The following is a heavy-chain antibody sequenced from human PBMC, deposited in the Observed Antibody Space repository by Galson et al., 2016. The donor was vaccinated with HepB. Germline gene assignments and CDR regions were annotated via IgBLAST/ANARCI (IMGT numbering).Heavy chain of an antibody. CDR2: ISYDGSDK. D-gene: IGHD2-2*02. J-gene: IGHJ6*02. CDR1: GFNFNSYS. CDR3: AKDLQVPAAIEGMDV. V-gene: IGHV3-30*04. Sequence: SLRLSCAASGFNFNSYSMDWVRQSPGGGLEWVAVISYDGSDKYYADSVKGRFTISRDNSKNTLFLLMNSLRPEDTAVYYCAKDLQVPAAIEGMDVWGQGTTVTVSS.